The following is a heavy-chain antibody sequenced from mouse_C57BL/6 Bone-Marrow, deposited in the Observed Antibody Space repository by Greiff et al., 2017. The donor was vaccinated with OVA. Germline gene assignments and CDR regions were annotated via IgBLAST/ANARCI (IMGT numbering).Heavy chain of an antibody. D-gene: IGHD1-2*01. CDR3: ARDRLLYAMDY. Sequence: EVQLQESGPGLVKPSQSLSLTCSVTVYSITSGYYWNWIRQFPGNKLEWMGYISYDGSNKYNPSLKNRISITRDTSKNQLFLKWNSVTTEDTATYYCARDRLLYAMDYWGQGTSVTVAS. J-gene: IGHJ4*01. CDR2: ISYDGSN. CDR1: VYSITSGYY. V-gene: IGHV3-6*01.